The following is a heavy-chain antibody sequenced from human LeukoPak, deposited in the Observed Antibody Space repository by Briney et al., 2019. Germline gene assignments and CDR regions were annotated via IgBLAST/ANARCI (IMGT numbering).Heavy chain of an antibody. CDR3: ARDHRSGPRYSGYDYRRGYFDY. J-gene: IGHJ4*02. D-gene: IGHD5-12*01. CDR1: GGSFSGYY. CDR2: INHSGST. Sequence: PSETLSLTCAVYGGSFSGYYWSWIRQPPGKGLEWIGEINHSGSTNYNPSLKSRVTISVDTSKNQFSLKLSSVTAADTAVYYCARDHRSGPRYSGYDYRRGYFDYWGQGTLVTVSS. V-gene: IGHV4-34*01.